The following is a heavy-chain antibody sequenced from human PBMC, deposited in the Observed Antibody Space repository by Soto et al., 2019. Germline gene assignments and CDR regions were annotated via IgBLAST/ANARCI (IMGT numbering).Heavy chain of an antibody. CDR1: GLSLSTSGVG. J-gene: IGHJ4*02. D-gene: IGHD2-2*01. Sequence: SGTTLVNPTHTLTLTCTFSGLSLSTSGVGVGWIRQPPGKALEWLTLINWNDDERYSPSLRSRLTITKDTSRNQVVLTMTNMDPVDTGTYYCVHSSVVSAAFDFWAQGTLVTVSS. CDR3: VHSSVVSAAFDF. CDR2: INWNDDE. V-gene: IGHV2-5*01.